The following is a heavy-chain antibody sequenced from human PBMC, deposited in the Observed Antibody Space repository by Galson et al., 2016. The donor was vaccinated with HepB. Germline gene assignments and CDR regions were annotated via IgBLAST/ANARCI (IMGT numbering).Heavy chain of an antibody. CDR3: ARKYGDYATDAFEI. CDR2: IYYTGGT. Sequence: SETLSLTCVVSGGSISSYYWSWIRQSPGKGLEWIGYIYYTGGTDYNPSLKSRVTISVATSKNRFSLRLSSVTAADTAVYYCARKYGDYATDAFEIWGQGTMVTVSS. J-gene: IGHJ3*02. D-gene: IGHD4-17*01. V-gene: IGHV4-59*01. CDR1: GGSISSYY.